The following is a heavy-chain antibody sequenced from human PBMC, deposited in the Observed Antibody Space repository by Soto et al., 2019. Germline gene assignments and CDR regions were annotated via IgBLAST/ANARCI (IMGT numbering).Heavy chain of an antibody. CDR2: ISGSGGST. CDR3: AKVIIHQWELENWGIP. V-gene: IGHV3-23*01. Sequence: GGSLRLSCAASGFTFSSYAMSWVRQAPGRGLEWVSAISGSGGSTYYADSVKGRFTISRDNSKNTLYLQMNSLRAEDTAVYYCAKVIIHQWELENWGIPWGQGTLVTVSS. CDR1: GFTFSSYA. J-gene: IGHJ5*02. D-gene: IGHD3-10*01.